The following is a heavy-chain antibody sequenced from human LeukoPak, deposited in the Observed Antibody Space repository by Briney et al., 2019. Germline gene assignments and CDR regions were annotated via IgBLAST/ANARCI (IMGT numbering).Heavy chain of an antibody. J-gene: IGHJ6*02. V-gene: IGHV4-59*08. CDR2: VYYSGST. D-gene: IGHD5-12*01. CDR3: ARHRNSGYHSYGMDV. Sequence: SETLSLTCAVSSGPISSYYWSWIRQPPGKGLEWIGYVYYSGSTNYNPSLKSRVTISVDASRNRFSLKLSSVTAADTAVYYCARHRNSGYHSYGMDVWGQGTTVTVSS. CDR1: SGPISSYY.